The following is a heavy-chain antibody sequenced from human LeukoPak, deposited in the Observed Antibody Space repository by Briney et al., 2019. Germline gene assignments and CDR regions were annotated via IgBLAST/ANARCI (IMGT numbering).Heavy chain of an antibody. CDR3: ASRSSSGYSYGYRGDY. Sequence: SETLSLTCTVSGGSISSSSYYWGWIRQPPGKGLEWIGSIYYSGSTYYNPSLKSRVTISVDTSKNQFSLKLSSVTAADTAVYYCASRSSSGYSYGYRGDYWGQGTLVTVSS. CDR1: GGSISSSSYY. J-gene: IGHJ4*02. CDR2: IYYSGST. V-gene: IGHV4-39*01. D-gene: IGHD5-18*01.